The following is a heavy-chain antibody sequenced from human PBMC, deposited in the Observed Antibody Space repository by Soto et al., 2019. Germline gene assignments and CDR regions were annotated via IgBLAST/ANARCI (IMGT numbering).Heavy chain of an antibody. CDR3: AKLSGSGWYEGAFDI. Sequence: EVQLLESGGGLVQPGGSLRLSCAASGFTFSSYAMSWVRQAPGKALEWVSAISGSGGSTYYADSVKGRFTISRDNSTNTLYLQMNSLRAEDTAVYYCAKLSGSGWYEGAFDIWGQGTMVTVAA. CDR1: GFTFSSYA. D-gene: IGHD6-19*01. V-gene: IGHV3-23*01. J-gene: IGHJ3*02. CDR2: ISGSGGST.